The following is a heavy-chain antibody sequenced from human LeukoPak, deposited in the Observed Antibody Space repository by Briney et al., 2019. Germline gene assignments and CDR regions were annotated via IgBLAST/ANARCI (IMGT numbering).Heavy chain of an antibody. J-gene: IGHJ5*02. V-gene: IGHV4-34*01. CDR3: ARGLQRITIFGVVIKRFDP. D-gene: IGHD3-3*01. Sequence: SETLSLTCAVYGGSFSGYYWSWIRQPPGKGLEWIGEINHSGSTNYNPSLKSRVTISVDTSKNQFSLKLSSVTAADTAVYYCARGLQRITIFGVVIKRFDPWGQGTLVTVSS. CDR1: GGSFSGYY. CDR2: INHSGST.